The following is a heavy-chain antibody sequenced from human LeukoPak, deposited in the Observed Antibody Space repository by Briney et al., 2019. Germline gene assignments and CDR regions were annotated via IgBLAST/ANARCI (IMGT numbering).Heavy chain of an antibody. D-gene: IGHD3-3*01. CDR2: IYASGST. J-gene: IGHJ4*02. CDR3: ASLGPMGYYDFWSGPLPVDY. CDR1: GGSISSGSYY. V-gene: IGHV4-61*02. Sequence: SETLSLTCTVSGGSISSGSYYWSWIRQPAGKGLEWIGRIYASGSTNYNPSLKSRVTISVDTSKNQFSLKLSSVTAADTAVYYCASLGPMGYYDFWSGPLPVDYWGQGTLVTVSS.